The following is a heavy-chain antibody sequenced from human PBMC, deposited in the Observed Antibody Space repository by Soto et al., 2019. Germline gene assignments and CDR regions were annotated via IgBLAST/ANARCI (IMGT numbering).Heavy chain of an antibody. Sequence: QVQLQESGPGLVMPSETLSLTCTVSGDSISGSPYFWGWIRQPPGKRLEWFGSIFYDGYTLYTPPPKRRATISVDTSKNQFSLKLTSVAAADTAIYFCARLQAAEPHYWGQGIRVTVSS. J-gene: IGHJ4*02. D-gene: IGHD6-13*01. CDR1: GDSISGSPYF. CDR3: ARLQAAEPHY. CDR2: IFYDGYT. V-gene: IGHV4-39*01.